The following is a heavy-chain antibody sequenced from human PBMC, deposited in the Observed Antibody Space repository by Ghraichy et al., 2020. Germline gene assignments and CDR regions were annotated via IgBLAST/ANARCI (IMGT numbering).Heavy chain of an antibody. Sequence: GGSLRLSCAASGFTFSSYAMHWVRQAPGKGLEWVAVISYDGSNKYYADSVKGRFTISRDNSKNTLYLQMNSLRAEDTAVYYCAREYSSSWYGMDVWGQGTTVTVSS. CDR2: ISYDGSNK. D-gene: IGHD6-13*01. V-gene: IGHV3-30*04. CDR1: GFTFSSYA. J-gene: IGHJ6*02. CDR3: AREYSSSWYGMDV.